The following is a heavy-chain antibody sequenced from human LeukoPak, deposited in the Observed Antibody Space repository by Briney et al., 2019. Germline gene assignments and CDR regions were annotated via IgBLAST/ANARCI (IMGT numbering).Heavy chain of an antibody. CDR1: GGSISSSSYY. V-gene: IGHV4-39*01. J-gene: IGHJ5*02. CDR2: IYYSGST. CDR3: ARPDYYDSSGYFDP. Sequence: SETLSLTCTVSGGSISSSSYYWGWIRQPPGKGLERIGSIYYSGSTYYNPSLKSRVTISVDTSKNQFSLKLSSVTAADTAVYYCARPDYYDSSGYFDPWGQGTLVTVSS. D-gene: IGHD3-22*01.